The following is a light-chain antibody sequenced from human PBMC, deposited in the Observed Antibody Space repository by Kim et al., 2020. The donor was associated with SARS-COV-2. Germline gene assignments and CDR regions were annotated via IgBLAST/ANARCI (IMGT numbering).Light chain of an antibody. V-gene: IGKV3-20*01. J-gene: IGKJ4*01. CDR1: QSVSSSY. CDR2: ATF. CDR3: QQYGSAPLT. Sequence: SPGERATLSCRASQSVSSSYLAWYQQKPGQTPRLLIYATFSRATGIPDRFSGSGSGTDFTLTISRLEPEDFAVYYCQQYGSAPLTFGGGTKVDIK.